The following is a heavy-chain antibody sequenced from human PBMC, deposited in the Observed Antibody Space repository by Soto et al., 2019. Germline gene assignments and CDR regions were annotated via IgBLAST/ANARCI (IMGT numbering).Heavy chain of an antibody. V-gene: IGHV4-39*02. D-gene: IGHD6-13*01. J-gene: IGHJ4*02. CDR2: IYYSGGP. CDR3: VRDAGIAGRPAPFSY. CDR1: GGSISSNSYY. Sequence: SETLSLTCTVSGGSISSNSYYWGWIRQPPGKGLEWIASIYYSGGPYYNPSLKSRVTISVDTSKNQFSLKLISVTAADTALYYCVRDAGIAGRPAPFSYWGQGTLVTVSS.